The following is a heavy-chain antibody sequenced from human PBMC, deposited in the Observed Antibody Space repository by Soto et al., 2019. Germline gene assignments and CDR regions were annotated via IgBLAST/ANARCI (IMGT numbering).Heavy chain of an antibody. J-gene: IGHJ6*03. Sequence: EVQLVESGGGLVQPGGSLRLSCAAPGLTLSNYAVNWVLQAPGNGLAWVSYISSDSRYLYYGDSVKGRFTISRDNARNSVYLQMNSLRDGDTAVYYCARIKLLEYFFINVGVYYMDDWGQGTPVTVSS. CDR1: GLTLSNYA. V-gene: IGHV3-48*02. D-gene: IGHD6-19*01. CDR2: ISSDSRYL. CDR3: ARIKLLEYFFINVGVYYMDD.